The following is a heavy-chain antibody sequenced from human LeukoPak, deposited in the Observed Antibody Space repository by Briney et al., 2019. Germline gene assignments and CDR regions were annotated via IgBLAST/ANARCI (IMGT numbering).Heavy chain of an antibody. CDR3: ARDPSDSSGYYPPRYYMDV. Sequence: PSETLSLTCTVSGGSISSYYWSWIRQPPGKGLEWIGYIYYSGSTNYNPSLKSRVTISVDTSKNQFSLKLSSVTAADTAVYYCARDPSDSSGYYPPRYYMDVWGKGTTVTVSS. V-gene: IGHV4-59*12. J-gene: IGHJ6*03. CDR2: IYYSGST. D-gene: IGHD3-22*01. CDR1: GGSISSYY.